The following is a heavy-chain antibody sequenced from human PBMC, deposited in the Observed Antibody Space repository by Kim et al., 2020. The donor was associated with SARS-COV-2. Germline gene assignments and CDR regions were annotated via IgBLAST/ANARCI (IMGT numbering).Heavy chain of an antibody. CDR2: ISYSGST. J-gene: IGHJ4*02. Sequence: SETLSLTCTVSGGSISSGDYYWSWIRQPPGKGLEWIGYISYSGSTSYNPSLKSRVTISVDTSKSQFSLKLSSVTAADTAVYFCARAALGYCSGGSCRRYFDYWGQGTLVTVSS. CDR3: ARAALGYCSGGSCRRYFDY. D-gene: IGHD2-15*01. CDR1: GGSISSGDYY. V-gene: IGHV4-30-4*01.